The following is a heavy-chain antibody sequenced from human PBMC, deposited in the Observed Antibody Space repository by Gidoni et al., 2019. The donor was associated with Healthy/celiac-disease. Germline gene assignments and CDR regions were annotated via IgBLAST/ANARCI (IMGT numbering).Heavy chain of an antibody. CDR3: AKDGYCSGGSCYPGAFDI. CDR1: GFTFSSYA. CDR2: ISGSGGST. Sequence: EVQLLESGGGLVQPGGSLRLSCAASGFTFSSYAMSWVRQAPGKGLEWVSAISGSGGSTYYADSVKGRFTISRDNSKNTLYLQMNSLRAEDTAVYYCAKDGYCSGGSCYPGAFDIWGQGTMVTVSS. D-gene: IGHD2-15*01. V-gene: IGHV3-23*01. J-gene: IGHJ3*02.